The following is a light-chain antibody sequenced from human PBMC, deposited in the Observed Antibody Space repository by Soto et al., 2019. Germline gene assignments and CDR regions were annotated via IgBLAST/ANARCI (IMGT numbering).Light chain of an antibody. CDR3: QHSYSIPYT. V-gene: IGKV1-39*01. CDR1: QRISNF. Sequence: DIPMTQSPSPLSASVGDRVTITCRASQRISNFLNWYQQKPGKAPNLLIYSASNLQSGVPSRFSGTRSGTDFTLTINSLQPEDFATYFCQHSYSIPYTFGQGTKLEIK. J-gene: IGKJ2*01. CDR2: SAS.